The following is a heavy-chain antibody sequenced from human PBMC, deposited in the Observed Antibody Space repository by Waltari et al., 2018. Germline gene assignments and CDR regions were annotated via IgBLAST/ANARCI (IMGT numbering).Heavy chain of an antibody. CDR3: ARVGSDYYYYMDV. CDR2: IYYSGST. V-gene: IGHV4-59*01. Sequence: QVQLQESGPGLVKPSETLSLTCTVSGGSISSYYWSWIRQPPGKGLEWIGYIYYSGSTNYNPALKSRVTISVDTSKNQCSLKLSSVTAADTAVYYCARVGSDYYYYMDVWGKGTTVTVSS. J-gene: IGHJ6*03. CDR1: GGSISSYY. D-gene: IGHD1-26*01.